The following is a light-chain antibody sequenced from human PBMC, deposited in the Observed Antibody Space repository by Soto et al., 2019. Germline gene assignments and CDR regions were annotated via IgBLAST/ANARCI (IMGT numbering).Light chain of an antibody. V-gene: IGLV2-11*01. CDR1: SGDVGGYNF. J-gene: IGLJ3*02. CDR2: DVS. Sequence: QSALTQPRSVSGSPGQSVTISCTGTSGDVGGYNFVSWYQQHPGKAPTLMIFDVSQRPSGVPDRFSGSKSGNTASLTISGLQADDEADYYCCSYGGSYTWVFGGGTNLTVL. CDR3: CSYGGSYTWV.